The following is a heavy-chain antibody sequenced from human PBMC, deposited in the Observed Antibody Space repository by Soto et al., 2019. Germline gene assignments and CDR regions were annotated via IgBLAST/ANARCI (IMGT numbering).Heavy chain of an antibody. Sequence: QVQLQESGPGLVKPSDTLSLTCAVSGYSISSSNWWGWIRQPPGKGLEWIGDIYYSGTTYYNPSLKSRVTMSADTSKNRFSLKLTSVTAVDTAVYCCASREIQGPIGYWGQGTLVTVSS. CDR1: GYSISSSNW. V-gene: IGHV4-28*01. J-gene: IGHJ4*02. CDR3: ASREIQGPIGY. CDR2: IYYSGTT. D-gene: IGHD1-26*01.